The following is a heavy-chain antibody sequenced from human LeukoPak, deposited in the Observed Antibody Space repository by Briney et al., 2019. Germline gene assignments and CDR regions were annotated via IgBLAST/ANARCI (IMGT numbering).Heavy chain of an antibody. CDR1: GXRFNAYC. D-gene: IGHD3-22*01. Sequence: GESLKISCKGSGXRFNAYCIAWVRQMPGKGLEWMGIIYPDDSDTRYSPSFQGQVTISADKSVRTAYLQWSSLKASDTAMYYCARPNITSYYDSRGHDAFDVWGQGTMVTVSS. J-gene: IGHJ3*01. V-gene: IGHV5-51*01. CDR3: ARPNITSYYDSRGHDAFDV. CDR2: IYPDDSDT.